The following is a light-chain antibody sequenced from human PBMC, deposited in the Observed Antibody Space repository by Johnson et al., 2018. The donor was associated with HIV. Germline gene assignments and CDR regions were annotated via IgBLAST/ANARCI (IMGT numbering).Light chain of an antibody. Sequence: QSVLTQPPSVSAAPGQKVTISCSGSSSNIGNNYVSWYQQLPGTSPKLLIYENKARPSGIPDRFSGSKSGTSATLGITGLQTGDEADYYCGTWDSSHYAFGTGTKVTVL. CDR2: ENK. CDR1: SSNIGNNY. CDR3: GTWDSSHYA. V-gene: IGLV1-51*01. J-gene: IGLJ1*01.